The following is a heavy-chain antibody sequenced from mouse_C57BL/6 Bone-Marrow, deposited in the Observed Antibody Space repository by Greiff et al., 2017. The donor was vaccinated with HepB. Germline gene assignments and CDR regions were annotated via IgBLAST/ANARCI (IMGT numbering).Heavy chain of an antibody. CDR1: GFTFSSYA. CDR3: ARGIYYGSSYYFDY. CDR2: ISDGGSYT. V-gene: IGHV5-4*03. Sequence: EVKLMESGGGLVKPGGSLKLSCAASGFTFSSYAMSWVRQTPEKRLEWVATISDGGSYTYYPDNVKGRFTISRDNAKNNLYLQMSHLKSEDTAMYYCARGIYYGSSYYFDYWGQGTTLTVSS. J-gene: IGHJ2*01. D-gene: IGHD1-1*01.